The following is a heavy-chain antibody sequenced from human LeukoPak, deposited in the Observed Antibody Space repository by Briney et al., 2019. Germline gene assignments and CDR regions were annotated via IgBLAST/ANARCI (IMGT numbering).Heavy chain of an antibody. J-gene: IGHJ4*02. D-gene: IGHD2-2*01. V-gene: IGHV3-30*02. CDR2: IRYDGSNK. Sequence: GGSLRLSCAASGFTFSSYGMHWVRQAPGKGLEWVAFIRYDGSNKYYADSVKGRFTISRDNSKNTLYLQMNSPRAEDTAVYYCAKGSKEYQLPLGYWGQGTLVTVSS. CDR3: AKGSKEYQLPLGY. CDR1: GFTFSSYG.